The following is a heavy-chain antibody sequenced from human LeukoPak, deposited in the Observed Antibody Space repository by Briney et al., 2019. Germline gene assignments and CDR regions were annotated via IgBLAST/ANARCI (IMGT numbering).Heavy chain of an antibody. CDR1: GFTFTNYA. V-gene: IGHV3-23*01. CDR3: AKDSCYSGTYHPCDS. CDR2: IIGSGGGT. J-gene: IGHJ4*02. D-gene: IGHD1-26*01. Sequence: GGSLRLSCAASGFTFTNYAMTWVRQAPGKGLEWVSTIIGSGGGTYYADSVKGRFTISRDNSKNTLYVQMSSLRAEDTAVYYCAKDSCYSGTYHPCDSWGQGTLVTVSS.